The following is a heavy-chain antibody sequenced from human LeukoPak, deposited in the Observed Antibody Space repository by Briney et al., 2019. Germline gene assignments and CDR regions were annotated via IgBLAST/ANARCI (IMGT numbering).Heavy chain of an antibody. Sequence: GGSLRLSCAASGFTFSSYGMHWVRQAPGKGLEWVAVIWYDGSNKYYADSVKGRFTISRDNSKNTLYLQMNSPRAEDTAVYYCAREDSSGSFVDYWGQGTLVTVSS. D-gene: IGHD3-22*01. V-gene: IGHV3-33*01. CDR2: IWYDGSNK. CDR3: AREDSSGSFVDY. J-gene: IGHJ4*02. CDR1: GFTFSSYG.